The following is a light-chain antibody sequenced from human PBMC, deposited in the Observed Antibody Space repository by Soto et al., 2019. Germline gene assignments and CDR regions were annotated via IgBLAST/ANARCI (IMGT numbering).Light chain of an antibody. CDR2: ENN. CDR3: QSYDSSLSGYV. V-gene: IGLV1-40*01. J-gene: IGLJ1*01. CDR1: SSNIGAGYE. Sequence: QSVLTQPPSVSEAPGQRVTISCTGSSSNIGAGYEAHWYQQVPGTAPKLLIYENNNRPPGVPDRFAGSKSGTSACLAITGLQAEDGAEYYCQSYDSSLSGYVFVTGTKVTVL.